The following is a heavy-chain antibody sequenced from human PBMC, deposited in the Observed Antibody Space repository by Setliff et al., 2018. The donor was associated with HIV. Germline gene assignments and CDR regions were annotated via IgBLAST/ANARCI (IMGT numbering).Heavy chain of an antibody. J-gene: IGHJ5*02. V-gene: IGHV4-39*01. D-gene: IGHD3-22*01. CDR3: ARSMRYFYDTSGFSWFDP. Sequence: KTSETLSLTCRVSGGSIRSDNYYWAWIRQPPGKRLEWIASIHHTGGTYYNPSLKSRVTISVDTSKDQFSLKLRSLTATDTAIYHCARSMRYFYDTSGFSWFDPWGQGTLVTVSS. CDR1: GGSIRSDNYY. CDR2: IHHTGGT.